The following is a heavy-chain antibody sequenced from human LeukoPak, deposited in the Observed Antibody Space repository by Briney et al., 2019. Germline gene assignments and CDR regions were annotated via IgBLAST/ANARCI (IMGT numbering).Heavy chain of an antibody. D-gene: IGHD3-22*01. Sequence: PGGSLRLSCAASGFTFSSYWMSWVRQAPGKGLEWVSAISGSGDNTYYGDSVKGRFTISRDNSEKTVSLQMNSLRVEDTAVYYCAKSTTQVYSSGYFPTDNWGLGTLVTVSS. CDR1: GFTFSSYW. J-gene: IGHJ4*02. CDR3: AKSTTQVYSSGYFPTDN. CDR2: ISGSGDNT. V-gene: IGHV3-23*01.